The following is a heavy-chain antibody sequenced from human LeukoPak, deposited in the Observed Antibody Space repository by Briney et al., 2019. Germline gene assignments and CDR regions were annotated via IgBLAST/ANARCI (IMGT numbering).Heavy chain of an antibody. D-gene: IGHD3-10*01. CDR1: GFTFSSYA. CDR3: AKRGVVIRVFLVGFHKEAYYFDS. CDR2: ISIDGGRT. V-gene: IGHV3-23*01. J-gene: IGHJ4*02. Sequence: GRSLRLSCAASGFTFSSYAMSWVRQAPGKGPEWVSTISIDGGRTYYADSVQGRFTISRDNPKNTLYLQMNSLRAEDTAVYFCAKRGVVIRVFLVGFHKEAYYFDSWGQGALVTVSS.